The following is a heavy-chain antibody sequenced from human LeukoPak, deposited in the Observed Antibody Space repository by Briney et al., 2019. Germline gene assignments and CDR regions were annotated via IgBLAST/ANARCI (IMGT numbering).Heavy chain of an antibody. CDR3: ARALTHPDIAAAGVFDP. Sequence: SETLSLTCTVYGGSFSGYYWTWIRQPPGKGLEWIGEINHSGSTNYNPSLKSRVTISVDTSKNQFSLKLSSVTAADTAVYYCARALTHPDIAAAGVFDPWGQGTLVTVSS. J-gene: IGHJ5*02. CDR2: INHSGST. D-gene: IGHD6-13*01. V-gene: IGHV4-34*01. CDR1: GGSFSGYY.